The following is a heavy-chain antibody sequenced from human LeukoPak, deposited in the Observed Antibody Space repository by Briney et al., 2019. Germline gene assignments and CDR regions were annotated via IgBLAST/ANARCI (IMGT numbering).Heavy chain of an antibody. D-gene: IGHD2-15*01. CDR1: GDSISTYY. V-gene: IGHV4-59*01. Sequence: SETLSLTCTVSGDSISTYYWSWIRQSPEKGLEWIGYILYTGNTNYNPSLKSRVTISIDTSKKQFSLNLSSVTAADTAVYYCATAGGSYYSGWEFDSWGQGALVTVSS. CDR3: ATAGGSYYSGWEFDS. J-gene: IGHJ4*02. CDR2: ILYTGNT.